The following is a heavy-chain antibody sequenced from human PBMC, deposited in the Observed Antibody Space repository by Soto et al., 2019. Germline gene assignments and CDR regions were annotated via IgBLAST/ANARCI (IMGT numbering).Heavy chain of an antibody. CDR2: IYPGDSDT. D-gene: IGHD2-2*01. V-gene: IGHV5-51*01. Sequence: GESLKISCKGSGYSFTTYWIGWVRQTPGKGLEWMGIIYPGDSDTRYSPSFQGQVTISADKSISTAYLQWSSLKASDTAMYYCARFPPSSPPDDSGQGTLVTASS. CDR1: GYSFTTYW. CDR3: ARFPPSSPPDD. J-gene: IGHJ4*02.